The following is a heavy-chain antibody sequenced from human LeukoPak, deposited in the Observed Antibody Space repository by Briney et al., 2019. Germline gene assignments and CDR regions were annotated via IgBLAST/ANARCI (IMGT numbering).Heavy chain of an antibody. CDR3: ARDSPRGYCSGGSCYAWFDP. CDR1: GFTFSSYW. CDR2: IKQDGSEK. Sequence: PGGSLRLSCAASGFTFSSYWMSWVRQAPGKGLEWMANIKQDGSEKYYVDSVKGRFTISRDNAKNSLYLQMNSLRAEDTAVYYRARDSPRGYCSGGSCYAWFDPWGQGTLVTVSS. D-gene: IGHD2-15*01. V-gene: IGHV3-7*01. J-gene: IGHJ5*02.